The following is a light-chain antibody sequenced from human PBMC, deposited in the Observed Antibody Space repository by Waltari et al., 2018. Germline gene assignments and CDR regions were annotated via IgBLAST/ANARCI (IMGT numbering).Light chain of an antibody. V-gene: IGKV1-5*03. Sequence: IQMTQSPSTLSASVGERVTITCRASQRITNWLAWYQQKPGMAPKLLIYGVSTLESGVPSRFSGSGSGAEFTLTISSLQPDDFATYYCQYYNNYELTFGGGTKVEIK. J-gene: IGKJ4*01. CDR1: QRITNW. CDR3: QYYNNYELT. CDR2: GVS.